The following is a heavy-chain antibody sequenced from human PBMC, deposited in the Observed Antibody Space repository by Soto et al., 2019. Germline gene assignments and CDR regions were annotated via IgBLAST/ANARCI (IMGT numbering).Heavy chain of an antibody. V-gene: IGHV5-51*01. D-gene: IGHD2-8*01. Sequence: GESLKISCKGSGYSFTSYWIGWVRQMPGKGLESMGIIYPGDSDIRYSPSFQGQVTISADKSISTAYLQWSSLKASDTAMYYCARPTNRGKYYYGMDVWGQGTTVTVSS. J-gene: IGHJ6*02. CDR1: GYSFTSYW. CDR3: ARPTNRGKYYYGMDV. CDR2: IYPGDSDI.